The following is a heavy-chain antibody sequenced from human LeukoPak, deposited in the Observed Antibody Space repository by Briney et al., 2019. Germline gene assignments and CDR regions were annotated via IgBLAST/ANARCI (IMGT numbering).Heavy chain of an antibody. Sequence: PGESRRLSCAASGFTFSRYAMNWIRQAPGKGLEWVSSIDVARSTYNADSVKGRFTISRDNAKNSLYLQMNSLRAEDTAVYCCASSSGWYRDWGQGTLVTVSS. V-gene: IGHV3-21*04. D-gene: IGHD6-19*01. CDR2: IDVARST. J-gene: IGHJ4*02. CDR1: GFTFSRYA. CDR3: ASSSGWYRD.